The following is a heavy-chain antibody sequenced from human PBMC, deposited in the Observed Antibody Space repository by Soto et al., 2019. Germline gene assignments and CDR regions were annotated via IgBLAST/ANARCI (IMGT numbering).Heavy chain of an antibody. CDR3: ARDHKAGTAPYYYMDV. V-gene: IGHV3-7*01. CDR2: IKQDGSEK. D-gene: IGHD1-1*01. Sequence: GGSLRLSCAASGFTFSSYWMSWVRQAPGKGLEWVANIKQDGSEKYYVDSVKGRFTISRDNAKNSLYLQMNSLRAEDTAVYYCARDHKAGTAPYYYMDVWAKGTTVTVSS. CDR1: GFTFSSYW. J-gene: IGHJ6*03.